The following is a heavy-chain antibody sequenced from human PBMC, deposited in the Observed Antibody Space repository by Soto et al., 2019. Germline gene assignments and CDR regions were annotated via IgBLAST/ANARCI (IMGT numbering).Heavy chain of an antibody. CDR3: ARDQQWLVRFYFDF. Sequence: SVRLSCAASGFTFSSYGMHWVRQAPGKGLEWVAVIWYDGSNKYYADSVKGRFTISRDNSKNTLYLQMNSLRAEDTAVYYCARDQQWLVRFYFDFWGQGTLVTVSS. J-gene: IGHJ4*02. CDR2: IWYDGSNK. CDR1: GFTFSSYG. D-gene: IGHD6-19*01. V-gene: IGHV3-33*01.